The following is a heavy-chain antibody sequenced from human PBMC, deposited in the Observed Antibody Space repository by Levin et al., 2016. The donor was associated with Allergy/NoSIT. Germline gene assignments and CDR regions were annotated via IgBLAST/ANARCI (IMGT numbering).Heavy chain of an antibody. CDR1: GFIFSNYA. J-gene: IGHJ5*02. CDR3: AKGGGTYSGWFDP. Sequence: GESLKISCAASGFIFSNYAMSWVRQAPGKGLEWVSSVSGSGGSTYFADSVKGRFTISRDNSKNTLYLQMSSLRAEDTAVYYCAKGGGTYSGWFDPWGQGTLVTVSS. CDR2: VSGSGGST. V-gene: IGHV3-23*01. D-gene: IGHD1-26*01.